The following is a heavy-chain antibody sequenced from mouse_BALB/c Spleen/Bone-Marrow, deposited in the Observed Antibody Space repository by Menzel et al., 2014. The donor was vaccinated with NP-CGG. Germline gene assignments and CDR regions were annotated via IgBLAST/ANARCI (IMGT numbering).Heavy chain of an antibody. D-gene: IGHD2-2*01. CDR1: GYTFAYYT. CDR3: AREVYGSWFAY. J-gene: IGHJ3*01. CDR2: INPSSGYT. V-gene: IGHV1-4*01. Sequence: QVQLQQSGAELARPGASVKMSCKASGYTFAYYTAHWVKQRPGQGLEWIGYINPSSGYTNYNQKFKDKATLTTDKSSGTAYMQLSSLTSEDSAVYYCAREVYGSWFAYWGQGTLVTVSA.